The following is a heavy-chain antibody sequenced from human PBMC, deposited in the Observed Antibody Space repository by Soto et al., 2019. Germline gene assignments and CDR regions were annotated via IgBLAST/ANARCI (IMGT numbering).Heavy chain of an antibody. J-gene: IGHJ4*02. D-gene: IGHD4-17*01. CDR3: ASVLADYGDLHYFDY. CDR1: GFTFSSYS. CDR2: ISSSSSYI. V-gene: IGHV3-21*01. Sequence: GGSLRLSCAASGFTFSSYSMNWVRQAPGKGLEWVSSISSSSSYIYYADSVKGRFTISRDNAKNSLYLQMNSLRAEDTAVYYCASVLADYGDLHYFDYWGQGTLVTVSS.